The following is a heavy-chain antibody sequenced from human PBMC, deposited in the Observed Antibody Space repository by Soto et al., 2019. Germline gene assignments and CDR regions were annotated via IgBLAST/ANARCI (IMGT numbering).Heavy chain of an antibody. V-gene: IGHV1-18*01. J-gene: IGHJ4*02. D-gene: IGHD2-21*01. CDR3: ARDNCYESYY. Sequence: QVQLVKSGAEVKKPGASVKVSCKASGYTFTSYGISWVRQAPGQGLEWMGWISAYNGNTNYAQKPQGRVTMTTDIXXXXXXXXXXSRISXXXXXYYCARDNCYESYYWRQRTLVTVSS. CDR2: ISAYNGNT. CDR1: GYTFTSYG.